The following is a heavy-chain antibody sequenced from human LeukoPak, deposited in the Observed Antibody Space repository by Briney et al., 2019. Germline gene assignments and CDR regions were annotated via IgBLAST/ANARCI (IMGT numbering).Heavy chain of an antibody. CDR1: GYTFTSYG. CDR3: ATSIAAAGITDARYYYYYYMDV. D-gene: IGHD6-13*01. Sequence: ASVKVSCKASGYTFTSYGISWVRQAPGKGLEWMGGFDPEDGETIYAQKFQGRVTMTEDASTDTAYMELSSLRSEDTAVYYCATSIAAAGITDARYYYYYYMDVWGKGTTVTVSS. J-gene: IGHJ6*03. CDR2: FDPEDGET. V-gene: IGHV1-24*01.